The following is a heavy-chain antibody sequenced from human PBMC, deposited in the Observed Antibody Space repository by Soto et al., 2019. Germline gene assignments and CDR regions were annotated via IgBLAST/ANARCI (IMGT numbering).Heavy chain of an antibody. D-gene: IGHD3-22*01. Sequence: GGSLRLSCAASGFTFSNYWMSWVRQAPGKGLEWVANINEDGSETHYVDSVKGRFTISRGNAKNSLHLQMNSLRAADTAVYYCARKESSVYYYAFDIWGQGTKVTVSS. CDR3: ARKESSVYYYAFDI. CDR1: GFTFSNYW. J-gene: IGHJ3*02. CDR2: INEDGSET. V-gene: IGHV3-7*03.